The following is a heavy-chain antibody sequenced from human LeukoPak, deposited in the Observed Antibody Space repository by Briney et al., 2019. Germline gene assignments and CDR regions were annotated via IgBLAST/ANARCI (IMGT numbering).Heavy chain of an antibody. CDR2: ISYDGSNK. J-gene: IGHJ4*02. D-gene: IGHD3-10*01. CDR1: GFTFSSYA. V-gene: IGHV3-30*04. CDR3: ARDLENQYYYGSGRTFDY. Sequence: PGGSLRLSCAASGFTFSSYAMHWVRQAPGKGLEGVAVISYDGSNKYYADSVKGRFTISRDNSKNTLYLQMNSLRAEDTAVYYCARDLENQYYYGSGRTFDYWGQGTLVTVSS.